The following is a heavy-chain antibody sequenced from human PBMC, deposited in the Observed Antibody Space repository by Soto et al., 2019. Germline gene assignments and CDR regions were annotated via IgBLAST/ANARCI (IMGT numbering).Heavy chain of an antibody. V-gene: IGHV3-23*01. D-gene: IGHD2-8*01. Sequence: GGSLRLSCAASGFTFSSYAMSWVRQAPGKGLEWVSGISGSGGSTYYADSVKGRFTISRDNSKNTLYLQMNSLRAEDTAVYYCAKEEGMVYEVIGGLLDWGQGTLVTVSS. J-gene: IGHJ4*02. CDR2: ISGSGGST. CDR3: AKEEGMVYEVIGGLLD. CDR1: GFTFSSYA.